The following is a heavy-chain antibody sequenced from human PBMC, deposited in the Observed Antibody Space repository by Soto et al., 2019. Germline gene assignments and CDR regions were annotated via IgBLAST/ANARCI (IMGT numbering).Heavy chain of an antibody. D-gene: IGHD3-3*01. CDR3: ARGGAFWSGWYYYYGMDV. CDR1: GYTFPGYY. J-gene: IGHJ6*02. V-gene: IGHV1-2*02. CDR2: INPNRGGT. Sequence: ASVKVSCKASGYTFPGYYMHWVRQAPGQGLEWLGWINPNRGGTNYAQKLHSRVTMTRNTSISTAYMELSRLRSDDTAVYYGARGGAFWSGWYYYYGMDVWGQGTTVTVSS.